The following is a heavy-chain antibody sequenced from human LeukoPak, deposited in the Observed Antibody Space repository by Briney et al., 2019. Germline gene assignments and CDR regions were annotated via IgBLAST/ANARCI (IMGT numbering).Heavy chain of an antibody. Sequence: SETLSLTCTVSGYSISSGYYWGWIRQPPGKGLEWIGSIYHSGSTYYNPSLKSRVTISVDTSKNQFSLKLSSVAAADTAVYYCAREVRGYSYGYDYYYGMDVWGQGTTVTVSS. J-gene: IGHJ6*02. CDR2: IYHSGST. CDR1: GYSISSGYY. CDR3: AREVRGYSYGYDYYYGMDV. D-gene: IGHD5-18*01. V-gene: IGHV4-38-2*02.